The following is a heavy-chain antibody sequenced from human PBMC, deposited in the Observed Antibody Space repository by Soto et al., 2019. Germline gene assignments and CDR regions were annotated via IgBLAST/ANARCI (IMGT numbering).Heavy chain of an antibody. V-gene: IGHV1-18*01. D-gene: IGHD2-8*01. J-gene: IGHJ6*02. Sequence: QVQLVQSGAEVKKPGASVKVSCKASGYTFTSYGISWVRQAPGQGLEWMGWISAYNGNTNYAQKLQGRVTMTTDTSTSTAYMELRSLRSDDTAVYYCARDGGEYCTNGVCYTPYYYYGMDVWGQGTTVTVSS. CDR2: ISAYNGNT. CDR3: ARDGGEYCTNGVCYTPYYYYGMDV. CDR1: GYTFTSYG.